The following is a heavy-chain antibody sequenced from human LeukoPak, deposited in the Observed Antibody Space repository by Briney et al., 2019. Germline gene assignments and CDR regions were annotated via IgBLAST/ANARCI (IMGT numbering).Heavy chain of an antibody. Sequence: GGSLRLSCAASGFTFSGSAMHWVRQASGKGLEWVGRIRSKANSYATAYAASVKGRFTISRDDSKNTAYLQMNSLKTEDTAVYYCTRLDITMVRGVTTGYWGQGTLVTVSS. J-gene: IGHJ4*02. CDR2: IRSKANSYAT. CDR1: GFTFSGSA. D-gene: IGHD3-10*01. V-gene: IGHV3-73*01. CDR3: TRLDITMVRGVTTGY.